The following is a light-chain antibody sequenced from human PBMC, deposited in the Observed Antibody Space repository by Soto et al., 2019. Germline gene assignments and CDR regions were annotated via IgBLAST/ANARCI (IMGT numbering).Light chain of an antibody. Sequence: EIVMTQSPATLSVSPGERAALSCRASQSVSSDLAWYHQKPGQAPRLLIYDVSTRATGVPARFSGTGSETDFTLTISGLQSEDSAVYFCQQYNNWPFSFGQGTRLENK. CDR1: QSVSSD. J-gene: IGKJ5*01. CDR2: DVS. V-gene: IGKV3-15*01. CDR3: QQYNNWPFS.